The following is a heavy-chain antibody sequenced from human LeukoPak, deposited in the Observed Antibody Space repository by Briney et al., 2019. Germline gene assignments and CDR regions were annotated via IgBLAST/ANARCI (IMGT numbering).Heavy chain of an antibody. Sequence: PGGSLRLSCAASGFTFSDYYMSWIRQAPGKGLEWVPYISSSSSYTNYADSVKGRFTISRDNAKNSLYLQMNSLRAEDTAVYYCARKLFQFDYWGQGTLVTVSS. V-gene: IGHV3-11*03. CDR3: ARKLFQFDY. CDR2: ISSSSSYT. CDR1: GFTFSDYY. J-gene: IGHJ4*02. D-gene: IGHD3-10*01.